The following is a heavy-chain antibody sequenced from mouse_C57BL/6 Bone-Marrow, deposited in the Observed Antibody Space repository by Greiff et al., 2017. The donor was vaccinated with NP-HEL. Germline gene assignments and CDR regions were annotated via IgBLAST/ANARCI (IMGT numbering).Heavy chain of an antibody. D-gene: IGHD2-4*01. CDR3: ARDDYDGGFDY. CDR2: IDPSDSYT. Sequence: VQLHQPGAELVMPGASVKLSCKASGYTFTSYWMHWVKQRPGQGLEWIGEIDPSDSYTNYNQKFKGKSTLTVDKSSSTAYMQLSSLTSEDSAVYYCARDDYDGGFDYWGQGTTLTVSS. CDR1: GYTFTSYW. J-gene: IGHJ2*01. V-gene: IGHV1-69*01.